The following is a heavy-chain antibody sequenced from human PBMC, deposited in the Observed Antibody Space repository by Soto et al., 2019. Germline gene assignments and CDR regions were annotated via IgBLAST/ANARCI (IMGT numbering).Heavy chain of an antibody. CDR2: ISSSSSTI. CDR1: GFTFSSYS. V-gene: IGHV3-48*01. J-gene: IGHJ4*02. CDR3: ARGRGYCSSTSCYPRTFDY. D-gene: IGHD2-2*01. Sequence: GGSLSLSCAASGFTFSSYSMNWVRQAPGKGLEWVSYISSSSSTIYYADSVKGRFTISRDNAKNSLYLQMNSLRAEDTAVYYCARGRGYCSSTSCYPRTFDYWGQGTLVTVSS.